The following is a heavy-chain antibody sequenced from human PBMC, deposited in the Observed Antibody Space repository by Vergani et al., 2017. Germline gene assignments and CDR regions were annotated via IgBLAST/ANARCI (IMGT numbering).Heavy chain of an antibody. CDR3: TSVADLGYYRGGNCPLAN. CDR1: GVTFASYT. V-gene: IGHV1-69*02. J-gene: IGHJ4*02. CDR2: ITQVLRRP. D-gene: IGHD2-15*01. Sequence: QVQLVQSGAEVKRPGSSVRVSCKISGVTFASYTVNWVRHAPGQGLEWMGRITQVLRRPNYAPKFQGRLTISVDRSTATTYMDLSSLTSEDTAIYYCTSVADLGYYRGGNCPLANWGLGTLVTVSS.